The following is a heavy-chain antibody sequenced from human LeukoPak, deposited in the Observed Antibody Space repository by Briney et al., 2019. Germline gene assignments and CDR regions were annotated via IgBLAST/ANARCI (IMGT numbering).Heavy chain of an antibody. CDR2: ISGSAYKT. V-gene: IGHV3-23*01. Sequence: PGGSLRLSCVASGITFSNYAVSWVRQAPEKGLDWVSVISGSAYKTRYADSVKGRFTISRDNSENIVYLQMNNLRVEDTAVYYCAGRPTGYSSGYIHWGQGTLVTVSS. CDR1: GITFSNYA. J-gene: IGHJ4*02. D-gene: IGHD5-18*01. CDR3: AGRPTGYSSGYIH.